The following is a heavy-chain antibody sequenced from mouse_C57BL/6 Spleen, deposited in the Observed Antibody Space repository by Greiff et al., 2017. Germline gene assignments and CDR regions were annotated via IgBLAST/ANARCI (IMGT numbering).Heavy chain of an antibody. V-gene: IGHV3-6*01. CDR3: ARDWGYPWFAY. CDR2: KSYDGSN. CDR1: GYSITSGYY. Sequence: EVQLVESGPGLVKPSQSLSLTCSVTGYSITSGYYWNWIRQFPGNKLEWMGYKSYDGSNNYNPSLKNRISITRDTSKNQFFLKLKSVTTDDSATYYCARDWGYPWFAYWGQGTLVTVSA. J-gene: IGHJ3*01. D-gene: IGHD2-2*01.